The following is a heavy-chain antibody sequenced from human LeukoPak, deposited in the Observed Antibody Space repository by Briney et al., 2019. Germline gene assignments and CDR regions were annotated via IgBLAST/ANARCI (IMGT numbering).Heavy chain of an antibody. CDR3: AKGPYYDSSGYYF. Sequence: GGSLRLSCVASGITFSNYAMSWVRQAPGKGLEWVSAISGSGGSTYYADSVKGRFTISRDNSKNTLYLQMNSLRAEDTAVYYCAKGPYYDSSGYYFWGQGTLVTVSS. CDR1: GITFSNYA. V-gene: IGHV3-23*01. D-gene: IGHD3-22*01. J-gene: IGHJ4*02. CDR2: ISGSGGST.